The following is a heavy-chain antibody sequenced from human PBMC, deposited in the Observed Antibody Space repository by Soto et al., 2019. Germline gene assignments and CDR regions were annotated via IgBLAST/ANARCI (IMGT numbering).Heavy chain of an antibody. CDR2: ISYDGSNK. V-gene: IGHV3-30-3*01. D-gene: IGHD6-13*01. Sequence: PGGSLRLSCAASGFTFSSYAMHWVRQAPGKGLEWVAVISYDGSNKYYADSVKGRFTISRDNSKNTLYLQMNSLRAEDRAVYYCARAIAADGTGRWFDPWGQGTLVPVSS. J-gene: IGHJ5*02. CDR1: GFTFSSYA. CDR3: ARAIAADGTGRWFDP.